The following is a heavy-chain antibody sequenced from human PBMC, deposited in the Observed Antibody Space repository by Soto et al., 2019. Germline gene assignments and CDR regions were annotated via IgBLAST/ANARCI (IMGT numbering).Heavy chain of an antibody. CDR3: SSGGDTSGTDHYYAMDV. D-gene: IGHD3-22*01. CDR1: GFPFSGSA. J-gene: IGHJ6*02. Sequence: EVQLVESGGGLVQPGGSLKLSCAASGFPFSGSAMHWVRQASGKGLDGVSRIRSKANSYATAYAASVKGRFTITRAAAKNTAYVKLNSLKTEDTAVYYCSSGGDTSGTDHYYAMDVWGQGTTVTVS. V-gene: IGHV3-73*01. CDR2: IRSKANSYAT.